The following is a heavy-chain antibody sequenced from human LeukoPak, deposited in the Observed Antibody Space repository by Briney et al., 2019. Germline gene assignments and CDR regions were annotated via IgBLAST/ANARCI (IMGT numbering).Heavy chain of an antibody. CDR3: ARRGSSGSHNWFDP. V-gene: IGHV4-39*01. CDR1: GGSISSTSYY. CDR2: IYYRGST. J-gene: IGHJ5*02. Sequence: SETLSLTCTVSGGSISSTSYYWGWIRQPPGKGLEWIGSIYYRGSTYYNPSLKSRVTISVDTSKNQFSLKLNSVTATDTAMYYCARRGSSGSHNWFDPSGQGTLVTVSS. D-gene: IGHD6-19*01.